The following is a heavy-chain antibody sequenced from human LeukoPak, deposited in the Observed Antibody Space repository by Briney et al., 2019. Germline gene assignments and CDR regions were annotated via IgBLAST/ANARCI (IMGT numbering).Heavy chain of an antibody. CDR2: ISGRGDSI. J-gene: IGHJ6*04. D-gene: IGHD5-24*01. CDR3: AKDRGV. V-gene: IGHV3-23*01. Sequence: GGSLRLSCAASGFTFSNYAMRWVRQAPVEGLKCVSAISGRGDSIYYADSVKGRFTISRDNSKNTLYLQMNSLRADDTAVYYCAKDRGVWGKGTTVTVSS. CDR1: GFTFSNYA.